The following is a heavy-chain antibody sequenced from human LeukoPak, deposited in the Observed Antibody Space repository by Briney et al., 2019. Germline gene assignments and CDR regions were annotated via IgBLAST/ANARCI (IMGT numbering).Heavy chain of an antibody. V-gene: IGHV3-30*02. J-gene: IGHJ6*03. D-gene: IGHD4-23*01. CDR1: GFTFSSYG. CDR3: ASSTLAYYYYMDV. CDR2: IRYDGSNK. Sequence: HSGGSLRLSCAASGFTFSSYGMHWVRQAPGKGLEWVAFIRYDGSNKYYADSVKGRFTISRDNSKNTLYLQMNSLRAEDTAVYYCASSTLAYYYYMDVWGKGTTVTISS.